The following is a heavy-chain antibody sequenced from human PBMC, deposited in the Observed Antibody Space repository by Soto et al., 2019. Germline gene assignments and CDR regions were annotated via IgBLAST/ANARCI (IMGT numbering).Heavy chain of an antibody. CDR3: AIFQYSVSHYLDC. V-gene: IGHV5-51*01. J-gene: IGHJ4*02. Sequence: GGSLRLSCKGIGYRFSTYWIAWVRQMPGKGLEWMGTIFPDDSETRYSPTFQGQVTISADKSISTAYLQWRSLKASDSAIYYCAIFQYSVSHYLDCWGQGTRVTVSS. CDR1: GYRFSTYW. CDR2: IFPDDSET. D-gene: IGHD5-18*01.